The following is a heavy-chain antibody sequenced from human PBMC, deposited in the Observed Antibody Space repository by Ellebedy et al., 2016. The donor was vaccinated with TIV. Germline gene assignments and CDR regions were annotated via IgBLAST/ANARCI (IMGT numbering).Heavy chain of an antibody. CDR3: ARHSTVTTIGT. CDR2: FSQSGST. D-gene: IGHD4-17*01. Sequence: MPGGSLSLSCTVPGDSISSSVYYWGWIRQPPGKGLEWIGSFSQSGSTYYNPSLTSRVTISVDTSKNQFSLKLSSVTAADTAIFYCARHSTVTTIGTWGQGALVTVSS. V-gene: IGHV4-39*01. J-gene: IGHJ5*02. CDR1: GDSISSSVYY.